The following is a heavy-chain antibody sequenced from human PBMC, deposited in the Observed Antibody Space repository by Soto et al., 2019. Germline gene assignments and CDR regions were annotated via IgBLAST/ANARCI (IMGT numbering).Heavy chain of an antibody. Sequence: QVQLQQWGAGLLKPSETLSLTCAVYGGSFSGYYWSWIRQPPGKGLEWIGEVNHSGSTNYNPSLKSRVTISVDTSKNQFSLKLSSVTAADTAVYYCVRYLHYDFWSGKYYYGMDVWGQGTTVTVSS. V-gene: IGHV4-34*01. CDR3: VRYLHYDFWSGKYYYGMDV. CDR1: GGSFSGYY. D-gene: IGHD3-3*01. CDR2: VNHSGST. J-gene: IGHJ6*02.